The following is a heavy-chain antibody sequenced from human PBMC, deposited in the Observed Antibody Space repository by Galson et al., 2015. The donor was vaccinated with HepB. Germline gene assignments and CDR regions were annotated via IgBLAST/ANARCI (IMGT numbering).Heavy chain of an antibody. V-gene: IGHV3-30*18. CDR1: GFFFSGYG. J-gene: IGHJ3*01. D-gene: IGHD3-10*01. CDR3: AKVLRPDVPSGHDAFDS. CDR2: IPFDGSNK. Sequence: SLRLSCAASGFFFSGYGMHWVRQAPGKGLEWVALIPFDGSNKYYADSVKGRFTISRDNSRNTLYLQMNSLRAEDTAVYYCAKVLRPDVPSGHDAFDSWGQGTMVTVSS.